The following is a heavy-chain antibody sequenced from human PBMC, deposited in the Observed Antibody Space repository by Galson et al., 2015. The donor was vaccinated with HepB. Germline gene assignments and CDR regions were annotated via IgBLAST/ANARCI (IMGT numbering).Heavy chain of an antibody. J-gene: IGHJ4*02. CDR2: INHSGST. CDR1: GGSFSGYY. D-gene: IGHD4-17*01. Sequence: LSLTCAVYGGSFSGYYWSWIRQPPGKGLEWIGEINHSGSTNYNPSLKSRVTISVDTSKNQFSLKLSSVTAADTAVYYCARDSAVTTMDYWGQGTLVTVFS. V-gene: IGHV4-34*01. CDR3: ARDSAVTTMDY.